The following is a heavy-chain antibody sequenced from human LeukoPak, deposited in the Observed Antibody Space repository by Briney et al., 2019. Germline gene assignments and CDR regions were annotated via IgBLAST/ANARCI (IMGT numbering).Heavy chain of an antibody. CDR1: GYTFTSYG. CDR3: VRESGGYYGGAFGY. V-gene: IGHV1-18*01. CDR2: ISAYNGNT. Sequence: ASVKVSCKASGYTFTSYGISWVRQAPGQGLEWMGWISAYNGNTNYAQKLQGRVTMTTDTSTSTAYMELRSLRSDDTAVYYCVRESGGYYGGAFGYWGQGTLVTVSS. D-gene: IGHD3-22*01. J-gene: IGHJ4*02.